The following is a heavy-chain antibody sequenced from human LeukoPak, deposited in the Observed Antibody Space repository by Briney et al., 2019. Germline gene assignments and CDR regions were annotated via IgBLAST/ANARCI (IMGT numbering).Heavy chain of an antibody. CDR1: GYTFTGYY. J-gene: IGHJ3*02. V-gene: IGHV1-2*02. D-gene: IGHD3-22*01. CDR3: ASEYKYDSSGANAFDI. Sequence: ASVKVSCKASGYTFTGYYMHWVRQAPGQGLEWMGWIHPNTGSTKYAQKLQGRVTMTRDTSSSTAYMELSSLRSADTAVYYCASEYKYDSSGANAFDIWGQGTMVTVSS. CDR2: IHPNTGST.